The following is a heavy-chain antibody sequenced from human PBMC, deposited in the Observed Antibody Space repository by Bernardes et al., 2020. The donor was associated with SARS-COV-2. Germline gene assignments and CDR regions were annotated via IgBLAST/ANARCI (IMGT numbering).Heavy chain of an antibody. CDR1: GYTFTGFY. J-gene: IGHJ4*02. V-gene: IGHV1-2*02. CDR2: INPNSGVT. D-gene: IGHD7-27*01. CDR3: ARGPWDYFDY. Sequence: VKVSCKASGYTFTGFYIHWVRQAPGQGLEWMGWINPNSGVTNYAQKFQGRVTLTRDTSINTAYMELRRLRSDDRAVYYCARGPWDYFDYWGQGTLVTVSS.